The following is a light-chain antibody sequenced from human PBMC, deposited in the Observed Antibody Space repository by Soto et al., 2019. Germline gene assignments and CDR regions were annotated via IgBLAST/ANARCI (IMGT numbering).Light chain of an antibody. Sequence: EIMLTQSPGTLSLSPGDRATLSCRASQSVAGSSLAWYQQKPAQAPRLLIYAASNRATGIPARFSGSGSGTDFSLIINGLEPEDFAVYFCQQYGSSHLTFGGGTKVVIK. CDR2: AAS. CDR3: QQYGSSHLT. V-gene: IGKV3-20*01. CDR1: QSVAGSS. J-gene: IGKJ4*01.